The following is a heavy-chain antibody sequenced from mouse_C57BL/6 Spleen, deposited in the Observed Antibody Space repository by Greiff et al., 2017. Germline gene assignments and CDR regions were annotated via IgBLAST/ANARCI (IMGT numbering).Heavy chain of an antibody. CDR1: GFNIKAYY. V-gene: IGHV14-2*01. Sequence: VQLQQSGAELVKPGASVKLSCTASGFNIKAYYMHWVKQRTEQGLEWIGRIDPEDGETKYAPKFPGKATITADTSSNTAYLQLSSLTSADTAVYYWAREAIFYGSRGYFDYWGQGTTRTVSS. J-gene: IGHJ2*01. CDR2: IDPEDGET. D-gene: IGHD1-1*01. CDR3: AREAIFYGSRGYFDY.